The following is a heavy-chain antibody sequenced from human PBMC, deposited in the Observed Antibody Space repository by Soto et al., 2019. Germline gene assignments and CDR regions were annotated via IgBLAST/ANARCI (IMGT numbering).Heavy chain of an antibody. V-gene: IGHV1-69*13. J-gene: IGHJ4*01. D-gene: IGHD3-16*01. CDR1: GGTFISSA. CDR2: IIPMYGPA. CDR3: AVGGGLNFRPRYYFEF. Sequence: GASVKVSCKASGGTFISSAISWVRQAPGQGLERMGGIIPMYGPADYVQKFSGRVTITADQSTTTVYMELRGLTSEDTAVYYCAVGGGLNFRPRYYFEFWGQGTLVTVSS.